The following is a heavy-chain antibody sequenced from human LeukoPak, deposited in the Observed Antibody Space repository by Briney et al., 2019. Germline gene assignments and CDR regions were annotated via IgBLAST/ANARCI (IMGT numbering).Heavy chain of an antibody. CDR2: IYYTGST. V-gene: IGHV4-59*01. J-gene: IGHJ3*02. CDR1: GASIRSYS. CDR3: ARYQSPGADAFDI. D-gene: IGHD3-22*01. Sequence: SETLSLTCTVTGASIRSYSWTWIRQPPGKGLEWIAYIYYTGSTNYNPSLKSRVLISVDTSKNQFSLKLASVTAADTAVYYCARYQSPGADAFDIWGQGTMVTVSS.